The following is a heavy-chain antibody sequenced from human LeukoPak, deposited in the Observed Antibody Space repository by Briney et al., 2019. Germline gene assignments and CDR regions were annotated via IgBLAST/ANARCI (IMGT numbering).Heavy chain of an antibody. Sequence: SETLSLTCAVYGGSFSGYYWSWIRQPPGKGLEWIGEINHSGSTNYNPSLKSRVTISVDTSKNQFSLKLSSVTAADTAVYYCARAPRGAYYYYYMDVWGKGTTVTVSS. D-gene: IGHD3-16*01. J-gene: IGHJ6*03. V-gene: IGHV4-34*01. CDR1: GGSFSGYY. CDR2: INHSGST. CDR3: ARAPRGAYYYYYMDV.